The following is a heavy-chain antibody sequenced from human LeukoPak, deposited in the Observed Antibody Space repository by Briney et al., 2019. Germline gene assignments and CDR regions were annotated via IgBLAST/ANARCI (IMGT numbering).Heavy chain of an antibody. J-gene: IGHJ4*02. Sequence: SETLSLTCTVSGGSISTYYWSWIRQPPGKGLEWIAYIYYSGSTNHNPSLKSRVTISVDTSKNQFSLKLSSVTAADTAVYYCARFSNNYDILTGYPMYYFDYWGQETLVTVSS. V-gene: IGHV4-59*01. CDR1: GGSISTYY. CDR2: IYYSGST. CDR3: ARFSNNYDILTGYPMYYFDY. D-gene: IGHD3-9*01.